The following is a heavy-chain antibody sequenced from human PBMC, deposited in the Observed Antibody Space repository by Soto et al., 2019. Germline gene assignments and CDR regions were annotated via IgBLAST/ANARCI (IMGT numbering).Heavy chain of an antibody. CDR1: GGTFSSYT. Sequence: QVQLVQSGAEVKKPGSSVKVSCKASGGTFSSYTISWVRQAPGQGLEWMGRIIPILGIANYAQKFQGRVTITADKSTSTAYMELSSLSSEDTAVYYCAREEWGCYYFDYWGQGTLVTVSS. J-gene: IGHJ4*02. V-gene: IGHV1-69*08. CDR3: AREEWGCYYFDY. CDR2: IIPILGIA. D-gene: IGHD2-8*01.